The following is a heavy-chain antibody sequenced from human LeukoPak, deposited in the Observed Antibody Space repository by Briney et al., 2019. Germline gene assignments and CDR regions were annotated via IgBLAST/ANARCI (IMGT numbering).Heavy chain of an antibody. Sequence: GGSLRLSCAASGFTFITNDMTWVRQAPGKGLEWVSVLYSDGDTKYSDAAQDRFIISTNNSYENTYLVKNSPSPDDAAAYYCGRGEEPLGAYPFAYWGQGTLVTVSS. CDR2: LYSDGDT. D-gene: IGHD1-14*01. J-gene: IGHJ4*02. V-gene: IGHV3-53*01. CDR1: GFTFITND. CDR3: GRGEEPLGAYPFAY.